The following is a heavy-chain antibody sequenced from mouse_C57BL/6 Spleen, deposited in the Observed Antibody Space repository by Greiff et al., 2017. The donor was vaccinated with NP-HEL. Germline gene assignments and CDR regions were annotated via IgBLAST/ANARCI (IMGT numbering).Heavy chain of an antibody. D-gene: IGHD2-1*01. CDR2: ISDGGSYT. V-gene: IGHV5-4*03. J-gene: IGHJ4*01. CDR1: GFTFSSYA. Sequence: EVKVVESGGGLVKPGGSLKLSCAASGFTFSSYAMSWVRQTPEKRLEWVATISDGGSYTYYPDNVKGRFTISRDNAKNNLYLQMSHLKSEDTAMYYCARVGLLRGAMDYWGQGTSVTVSS. CDR3: ARVGLLRGAMDY.